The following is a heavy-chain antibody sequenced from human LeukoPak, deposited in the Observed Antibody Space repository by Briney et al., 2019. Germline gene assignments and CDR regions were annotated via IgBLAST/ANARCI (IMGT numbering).Heavy chain of an antibody. V-gene: IGHV3-9*01. CDR1: GFTFDDYA. D-gene: IGHD3-10*01. J-gene: IGHJ5*02. Sequence: GRSLRLSCAASGFTFDDYAMHWVRQAPGKGLEWVSGISWNSGSIGYADSVKGRFTISRDNAKNSLYLQMNSLRAEDTAVYYCAREDYLLWFGEAYNWFDPWGQGTLVTVSS. CDR3: AREDYLLWFGEAYNWFDP. CDR2: ISWNSGSI.